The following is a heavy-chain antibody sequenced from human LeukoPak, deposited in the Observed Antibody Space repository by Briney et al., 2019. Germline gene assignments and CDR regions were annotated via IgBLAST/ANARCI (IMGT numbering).Heavy chain of an antibody. D-gene: IGHD6-6*01. CDR3: ARVLRKGRWFDP. J-gene: IGHJ5*02. Sequence: ASVKVSCKASGYTFTSYYMHWVRQAPGQGLEWMGIINPSGGSTSYAQKFQGRVTITRNTSISTAYMELSSLRSEDTAVYYCARVLRKGRWFDPWGQGTLVTVSS. V-gene: IGHV1-46*01. CDR2: INPSGGST. CDR1: GYTFTSYY.